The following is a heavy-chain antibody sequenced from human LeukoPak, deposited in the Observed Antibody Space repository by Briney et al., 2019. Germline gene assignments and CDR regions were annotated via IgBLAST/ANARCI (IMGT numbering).Heavy chain of an antibody. J-gene: IGHJ3*01. CDR1: GFTFTIYG. Sequence: GGSLRLSCAASGFTFTIYGMNWLRQAPGKGLEWVSYLSGRSDSIYYAESVKGRFTISRDNARNSLYLQMNSLRDEDTAVYYCAREGLLTSPNNAFDVWGQGTMVTVSS. D-gene: IGHD3-16*01. V-gene: IGHV3-48*02. CDR2: LSGRSDSI. CDR3: AREGLLTSPNNAFDV.